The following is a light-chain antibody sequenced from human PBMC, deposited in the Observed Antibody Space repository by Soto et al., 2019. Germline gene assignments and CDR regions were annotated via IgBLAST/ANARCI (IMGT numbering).Light chain of an antibody. CDR3: QHYNSFSRT. CDR1: DNIAPW. V-gene: IGKV1-5*03. Sequence: TQSPAALSASVGDRVAITCLASDNIAPWVAWYQQKPGKAPKLLIYKAANLADEVPSRFAGSGSGTDFTLTITRLQPDDFATYYCQHYNSFSRTFGQGSNVAIK. CDR2: KAA. J-gene: IGKJ1*01.